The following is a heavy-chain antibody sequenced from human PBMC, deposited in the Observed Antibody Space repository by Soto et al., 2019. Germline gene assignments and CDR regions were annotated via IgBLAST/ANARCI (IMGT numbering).Heavy chain of an antibody. D-gene: IGHD6-19*01. CDR2: ISYDGRKK. V-gene: IGHV3-30*18. Sequence: QVQLVESGGGVVQPGRSLRLSCAASGFTFSSYGMHWVRQAPGKGLEWVAVISYDGRKKYYADSVKGRFTISRDNSKNKLYLQMNSLRAEDTAVYYCAKYSTGWWLVRGLGGGTLDYWGPGTLVTVSS. CDR3: AKYSTGWWLVRGLGGGTLDY. CDR1: GFTFSSYG. J-gene: IGHJ4*02.